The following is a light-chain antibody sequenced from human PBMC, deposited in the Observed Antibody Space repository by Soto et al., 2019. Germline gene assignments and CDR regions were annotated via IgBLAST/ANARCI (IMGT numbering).Light chain of an antibody. V-gene: IGKV1-5*01. Sequence: DIQMTQSPSTLSASVGDRDTITCRASQSISSWLAWYQQKPGKAPKLLIYDASSLESGVPSRFSGSGSGTEFTLTIISLQPDDFATYYCQQYNSYSETFGQGTKVDIK. CDR3: QQYNSYSET. CDR1: QSISSW. CDR2: DAS. J-gene: IGKJ1*01.